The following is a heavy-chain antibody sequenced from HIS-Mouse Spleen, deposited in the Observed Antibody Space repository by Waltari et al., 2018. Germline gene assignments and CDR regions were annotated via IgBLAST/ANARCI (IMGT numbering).Heavy chain of an antibody. Sequence: HVQLVESGGGVVQPGRSLRLSCAASGFTFSSYGMHWVRQAPGKGLEWVAVISYDGSNKYYADSVKGRFTISRDNSKNTLYLQMNSLRAGDTAVYYCAKDKHHAFDYWGQGTLVTVSS. J-gene: IGHJ4*02. CDR2: ISYDGSNK. V-gene: IGHV3-30*18. CDR3: AKDKHHAFDY. CDR1: GFTFSSYG.